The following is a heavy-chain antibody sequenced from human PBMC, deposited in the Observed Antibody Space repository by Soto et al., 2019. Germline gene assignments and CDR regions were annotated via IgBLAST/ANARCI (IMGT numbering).Heavy chain of an antibody. V-gene: IGHV1-18*01. CDR1: GYTFTSYG. J-gene: IGHJ4*02. CDR2: ISAYNGNT. D-gene: IGHD2-8*01. Sequence: ASVKVSCKASGYTFTSYGISWVRQAPGQGLEWMGWISAYNGNTNYAQKLQGRVTMTTDTSTSTAYMELRSLRSDDTAVYYCARGGLYCTNGVCYSSFDYWGQGTLVTVSS. CDR3: ARGGLYCTNGVCYSSFDY.